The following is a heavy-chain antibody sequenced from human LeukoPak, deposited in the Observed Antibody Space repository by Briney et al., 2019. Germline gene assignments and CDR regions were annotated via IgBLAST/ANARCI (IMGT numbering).Heavy chain of an antibody. CDR3: ARDGPYGDLRYYFDY. CDR2: ISYDGSRK. J-gene: IGHJ4*02. CDR1: GFTFSSYT. D-gene: IGHD4-17*01. Sequence: PGGSLRLSCAVSGFTFSSYTMHRVRQAPGKGLEWVAFISYDGSRKYYADSVKGRFTISRDNSKNTLYLQMNSLRGEDTAVYYCARDGPYGDLRYYFDYWGQGTLVTVSS. V-gene: IGHV3-30-3*01.